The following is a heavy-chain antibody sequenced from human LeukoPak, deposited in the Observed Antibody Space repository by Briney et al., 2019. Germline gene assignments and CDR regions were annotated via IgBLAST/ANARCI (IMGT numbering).Heavy chain of an antibody. CDR3: ARGPFQNWNDFLY. CDR1: GFTFSSYW. V-gene: IGHV3-74*01. Sequence: PGGSLRLSCAASGFTFSSYWMHWVRQAPGKGLVWVSRINSDGSSTSYADSVEGRFTISRDNAKNTLYLQMNSLRAEDTAVYYCARGPFQNWNDFLYWGQGTLVTVSS. CDR2: INSDGSST. D-gene: IGHD1-1*01. J-gene: IGHJ4*02.